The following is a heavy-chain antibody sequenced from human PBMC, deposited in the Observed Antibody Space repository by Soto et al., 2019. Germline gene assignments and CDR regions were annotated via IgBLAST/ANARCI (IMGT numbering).Heavy chain of an antibody. CDR2: IYYSGST. D-gene: IGHD3-10*01. CDR3: ARPSITMVRESKYYYGMDV. Sequence: PSETLSLTCTVSGGSISSSSYYWGWIRQPPGKGLEWIGSIYYSGSTYYNPSLKSRVTISVDTSKNQFSLKLSSVTAADTAVYYCARPSITMVRESKYYYGMDVWGQGTTVTVSS. J-gene: IGHJ6*02. V-gene: IGHV4-39*01. CDR1: GGSISSSSYY.